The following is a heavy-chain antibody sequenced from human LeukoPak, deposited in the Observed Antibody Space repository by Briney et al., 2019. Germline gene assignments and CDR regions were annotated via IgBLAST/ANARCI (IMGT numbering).Heavy chain of an antibody. CDR2: IYYSGST. J-gene: IGHJ5*02. V-gene: IGHV4-39*01. Sequence: SETLSLTCTVSGGSISSSSYYWGWIRQPPGKGLEWIGSIYYSGSTYYNPSLKSRVTISVDASKNQFSLKLSSVTAADTAVYYCAVGYSSGPGPWGQGTLVTVSS. CDR3: AVGYSSGPGP. D-gene: IGHD6-19*01. CDR1: GGSISSSSYY.